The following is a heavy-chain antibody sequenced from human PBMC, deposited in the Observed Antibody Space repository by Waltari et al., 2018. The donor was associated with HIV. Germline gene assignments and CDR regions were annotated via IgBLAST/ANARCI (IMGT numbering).Heavy chain of an antibody. V-gene: IGHV4-61*01. Sequence: QVQLQESGPGLVKPSETLSLTCTVSGGSVSSGSYYWSWIRQPPGKGLEWIGYIYYSGSTNYNPSLKSRVTISVDTSKNQFSLKLSSVTAADTAVYYCARYYDSSGYYNFDYWGQGTLVTVSS. CDR2: IYYSGST. CDR1: GGSVSSGSYY. D-gene: IGHD3-22*01. J-gene: IGHJ4*02. CDR3: ARYYDSSGYYNFDY.